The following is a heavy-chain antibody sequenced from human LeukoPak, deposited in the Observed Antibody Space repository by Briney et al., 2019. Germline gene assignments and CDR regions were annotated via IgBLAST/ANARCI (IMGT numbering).Heavy chain of an antibody. CDR3: AITYYYDSSGYTPFDY. CDR1: GGSISSSSYY. D-gene: IGHD3-22*01. Sequence: SETLSLTCTVSGGSISSSSYYWGWIRQPPGKGLEWIGSIYYSGSTYYNLSLKSRVTISVDTSKNQFSLKLSSVTAADTAVYYCAITYYYDSSGYTPFDYWGQGTLVTVSS. V-gene: IGHV4-39*01. J-gene: IGHJ4*02. CDR2: IYYSGST.